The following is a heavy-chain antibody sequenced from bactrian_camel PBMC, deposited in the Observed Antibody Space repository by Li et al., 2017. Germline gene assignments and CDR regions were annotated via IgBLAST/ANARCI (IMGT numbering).Heavy chain of an antibody. J-gene: IGHJ7*01. CDR2: IPGDGSNT. D-gene: IGHD2*01. CDR1: GFSFGSYW. Sequence: HVQLVESGGGSVQAGGSLKLSCAASGFSFGSYWAHWVRQAPGKGFEWVSSIPGDGSNTYYQDSVKGRFTVSRDNAKNTLYLQLNDLKTEDTAMYYCASCTYCGGMSFYTAEYGMDYWGKGTQVTVS. V-gene: IGHV3S6*01.